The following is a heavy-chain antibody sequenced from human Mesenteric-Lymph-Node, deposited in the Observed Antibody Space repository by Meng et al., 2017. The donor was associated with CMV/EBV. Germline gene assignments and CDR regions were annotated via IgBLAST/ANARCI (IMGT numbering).Heavy chain of an antibody. D-gene: IGHD6-19*01. CDR3: VKEENYSSGWPFDY. Sequence: GGSLRLSCAASGFTFSSYEMNWVRQAPGTGLEWIASTGGGGSGTQYAGSVKGRFTISRDNSKNTLYLQMDSLRAEDTAIYYCVKEENYSSGWPFDYWGQGTLVTVSS. CDR2: TGGGGSGT. J-gene: IGHJ4*02. CDR1: GFTFSSYE. V-gene: IGHV3-23*01.